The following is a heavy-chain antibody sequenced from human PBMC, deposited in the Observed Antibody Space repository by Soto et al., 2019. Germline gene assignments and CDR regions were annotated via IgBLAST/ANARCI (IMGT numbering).Heavy chain of an antibody. Sequence: GGSLRLSCAASGFTFSSYGMHWVRQAPGKGLEWVAVIWFDGSNTFYVDSVKGRFTSSRDNSKNTLYLQMSSLRGEDTGVYYCARAAGRLFGSGGYKGVDVWGRGTTVTVSS. J-gene: IGHJ6*02. D-gene: IGHD3-10*01. CDR3: ARAAGRLFGSGGYKGVDV. V-gene: IGHV3-33*08. CDR1: GFTFSSYG. CDR2: IWFDGSNT.